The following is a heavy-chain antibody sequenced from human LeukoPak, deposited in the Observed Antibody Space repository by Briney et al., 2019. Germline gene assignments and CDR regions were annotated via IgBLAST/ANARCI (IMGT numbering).Heavy chain of an antibody. Sequence: SETLSLTCTVSGGSISSYYRSWIRQPPGKGLEWIGYIYYSGSTNYNPSLKSRVTISVDTSKNQFSLKLSSVTAADTAVYYCARGASGSYHYFDYWGQGTLVTVSS. D-gene: IGHD1-26*01. V-gene: IGHV4-59*12. CDR3: ARGASGSYHYFDY. CDR2: IYYSGST. J-gene: IGHJ4*02. CDR1: GGSISSYY.